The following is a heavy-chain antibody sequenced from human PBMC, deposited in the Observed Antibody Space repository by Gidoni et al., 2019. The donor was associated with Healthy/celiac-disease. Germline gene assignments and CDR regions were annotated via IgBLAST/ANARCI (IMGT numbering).Heavy chain of an antibody. CDR3: ARIRSGRWYYYYMDV. J-gene: IGHJ6*03. V-gene: IGHV4-34*01. CDR2: INHSGST. Sequence: QVQLQQWGAGLLKPSETLSLTCAVYGGSFSGYYWSWIRQPPGKGLEWIGEINHSGSTNYNPSLKSRVTISVDTSKNQFSLKLSSVTAADTAVYYCARIRSGRWYYYYMDVWGKGTTVTVSS. D-gene: IGHD6-13*01. CDR1: GGSFSGYY.